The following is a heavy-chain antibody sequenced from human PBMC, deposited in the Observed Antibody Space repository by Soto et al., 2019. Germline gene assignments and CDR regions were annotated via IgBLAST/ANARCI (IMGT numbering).Heavy chain of an antibody. Sequence: LRLSCAASGFTFSSYAMSWVRQAPGKGLEWVSSISGSGGNAYYADSVKGRFSISRDNSKNTLRLQMNSLRADDTAVYYCAKDGASGSYPPYYYFGMDVWGQGPTVTVS. CDR2: ISGSGGNA. D-gene: IGHD1-26*01. CDR1: GFTFSSYA. V-gene: IGHV3-23*01. CDR3: AKDGASGSYPPYYYFGMDV. J-gene: IGHJ6*02.